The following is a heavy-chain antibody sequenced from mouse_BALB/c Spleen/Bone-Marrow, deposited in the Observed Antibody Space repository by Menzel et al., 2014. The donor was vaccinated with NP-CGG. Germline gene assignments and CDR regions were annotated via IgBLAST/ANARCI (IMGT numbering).Heavy chain of an antibody. CDR1: GYTFTSYW. J-gene: IGHJ2*01. CDR2: IYPSDNYT. Sequence: QVQLKDSGAELVRPGASVKLSCKTSGYTFTSYWINWVKQRPGQGLEWIGNIYPSDNYTNYNQKFKDKATLTVDISSTTAYMQLSSPTSEDSAVYYCTRTYEYLDYWGQGTTLTVSS. CDR3: TRTYEYLDY. V-gene: IGHV1-69*02. D-gene: IGHD2-3*01.